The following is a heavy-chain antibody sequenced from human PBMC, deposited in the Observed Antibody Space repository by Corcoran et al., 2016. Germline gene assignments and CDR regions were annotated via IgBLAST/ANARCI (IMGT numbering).Heavy chain of an antibody. Sequence: QVQLVQSGAEVKKPGASVKVSCKASGYTFTSYGISWVRQAPGQGLEWMGWISAYNGNTHYAQKLQGRVTMTTDTSTSTAYMELRSLRSDDAAVYFFARDLAYCGGDCYHDAFDIWGQGTMVTVSS. J-gene: IGHJ3*02. CDR1: GYTFTSYG. V-gene: IGHV1-18*01. D-gene: IGHD2-21*02. CDR2: ISAYNGNT. CDR3: ARDLAYCGGDCYHDAFDI.